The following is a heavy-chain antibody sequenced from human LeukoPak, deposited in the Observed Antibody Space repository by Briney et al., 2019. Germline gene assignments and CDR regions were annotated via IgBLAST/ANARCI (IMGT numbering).Heavy chain of an antibody. Sequence: GGSLRLSCAASGFTVSSNYMNWVRQAPGKGLEWVSVIYSGGSTYYADSVKGRFTISRDNSNNTLFVQMNSLRAEDTAVYYCAKSRSGSANWALQIFDNWGQGALVTVSS. D-gene: IGHD1-1*01. CDR1: GFTVSSNY. CDR3: AKSRSGSANWALQIFDN. V-gene: IGHV3-53*01. J-gene: IGHJ4*02. CDR2: IYSGGST.